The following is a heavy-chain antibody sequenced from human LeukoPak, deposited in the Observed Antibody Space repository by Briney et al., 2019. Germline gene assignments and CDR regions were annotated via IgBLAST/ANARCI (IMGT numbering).Heavy chain of an antibody. V-gene: IGHV3-43*02. J-gene: IGHJ4*02. Sequence: GGSLRLSCAASGFTFDDYAMHWVRHAPGKGLEWVSVISGDACTTYYADSLKARFTISRDNSKNSLYLQMNTLRTEDTALYYCAKGVAPYYLDYWGQGTLVTVSS. CDR2: ISGDACTT. D-gene: IGHD2-15*01. CDR3: AKGVAPYYLDY. CDR1: GFTFDDYA.